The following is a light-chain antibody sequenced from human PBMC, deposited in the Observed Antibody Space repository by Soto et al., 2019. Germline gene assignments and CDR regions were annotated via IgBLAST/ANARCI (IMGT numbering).Light chain of an antibody. V-gene: IGKV3D-15*01. CDR1: QSINSD. Sequence: EIVMTQSPATLSVSPGETTRLSCRASQSINSDVAWYQQKVGQTPRLLIHGASTRATGIAARFSGSGSGTELTLTISSLEPEDFSVYYCQQRYDWPITFGQGTRLEIK. CDR3: QQRYDWPIT. J-gene: IGKJ5*01. CDR2: GAS.